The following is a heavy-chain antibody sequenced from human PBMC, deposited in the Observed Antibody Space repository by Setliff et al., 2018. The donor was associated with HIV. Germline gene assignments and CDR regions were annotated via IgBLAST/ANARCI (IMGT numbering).Heavy chain of an antibody. Sequence: GSLRLSCEASGFTFSSHGMHWLRQAPGKGLEWVTFIWYDGSNKYYADSVKGRFAISRDNSKNTLYLQMDSLRAEDTALYYCTSDPPASGWTLAYWGQGALVTVSS. J-gene: IGHJ4*02. CDR3: TSDPPASGWTLAY. CDR2: IWYDGSNK. V-gene: IGHV3-33*01. D-gene: IGHD6-19*01. CDR1: GFTFSSHG.